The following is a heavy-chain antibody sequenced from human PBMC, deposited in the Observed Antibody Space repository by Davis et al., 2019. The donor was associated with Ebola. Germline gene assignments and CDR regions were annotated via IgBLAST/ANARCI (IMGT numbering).Heavy chain of an antibody. J-gene: IGHJ4*02. D-gene: IGHD3-22*01. Sequence: ASVKVSCKASGYTFTGYYMHWVRQAPGQGLEWMGWINPNSGGTNYAQKFQGRVTMTRDTSISTAYMELSRLRSDDTAVYYCASLYYDSSGYKDSRDYWGQGTLVTVSS. CDR1: GYTFTGYY. V-gene: IGHV1-2*02. CDR3: ASLYYDSSGYKDSRDY. CDR2: INPNSGGT.